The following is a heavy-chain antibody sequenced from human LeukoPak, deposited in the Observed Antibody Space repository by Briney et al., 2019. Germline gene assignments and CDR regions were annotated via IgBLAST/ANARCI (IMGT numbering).Heavy chain of an antibody. Sequence: SETLSLTCTVSGRSISSYYWSWIRQPPGKGLEWIGYIYYSGSTNYNPSLKSRVTISVDTSKNQFSLKLSSVTAADTAVYYCARQGRGVPYYFDYWGQGTLVTVSS. V-gene: IGHV4-59*08. CDR1: GRSISSYY. CDR3: ARQGRGVPYYFDY. CDR2: IYYSGST. J-gene: IGHJ4*02. D-gene: IGHD3-10*01.